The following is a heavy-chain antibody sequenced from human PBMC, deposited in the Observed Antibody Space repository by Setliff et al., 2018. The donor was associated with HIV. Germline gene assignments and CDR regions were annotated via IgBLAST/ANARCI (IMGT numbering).Heavy chain of an antibody. Sequence: SETLSLTCTVSGGSISSSTYYWGWIRQPPGKGLEWIGNIHFSGSTYYNPSLKSRVTVSVDPSKNQFSLKLSSVTAADTAVYYCARSALWFGEADWYFDLWGRGTLVTVSS. J-gene: IGHJ2*01. CDR3: ARSALWFGEADWYFDL. V-gene: IGHV4-39*01. D-gene: IGHD3-10*01. CDR1: GGSISSSTYY. CDR2: IHFSGST.